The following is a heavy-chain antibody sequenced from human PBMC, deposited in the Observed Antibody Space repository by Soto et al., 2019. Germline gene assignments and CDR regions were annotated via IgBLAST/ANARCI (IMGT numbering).Heavy chain of an antibody. J-gene: IGHJ4*02. CDR2: TYYRSKWSD. V-gene: IGHV6-1*01. CDR1: GDSVSSNSSV. CDR3: ARGYSGFTY. D-gene: IGHD5-12*01. Sequence: SQTLSLTCAVSGDSVSSNSSVWNWIRQSPSRGLEWLGRTYYRSKWSDDYAVSVKSRITINPDTSKNQFSLQLNSVTPDDTAVYYCARGYSGFTYWGQGTPVTVSS.